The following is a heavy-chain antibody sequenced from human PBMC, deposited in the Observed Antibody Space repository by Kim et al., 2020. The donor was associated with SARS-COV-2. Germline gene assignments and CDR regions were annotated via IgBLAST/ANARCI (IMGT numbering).Heavy chain of an antibody. CDR3: AKDLVGSGDYYNFIDC. J-gene: IGHJ4*02. Sequence: GGSLRLSCAASGFPFSNYAMSWVRQAPGKGLEWVSAISGHGSNTYYADSVKGRFTISRDKSKSTLFLQMNSLRGEDTAVYYCAKDLVGSGDYYNFIDCWGQGTLFTVSS. CDR2: ISGHGSNT. V-gene: IGHV3-23*01. D-gene: IGHD3-10*01. CDR1: GFPFSNYA.